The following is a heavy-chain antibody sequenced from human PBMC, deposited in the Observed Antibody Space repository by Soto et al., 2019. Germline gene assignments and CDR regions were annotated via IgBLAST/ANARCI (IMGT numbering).Heavy chain of an antibody. Sequence: QVQLQESGPGLVKPSETLSLTCTVSGGSISSYYWSWIRQPPGKGLEWIGYIYYSGSTNYNPSLKSRVTISVDTSKNQFSLKLSAVTAADTAVYYCARAVSGWPYYYMDVWGKGTTVTVSS. CDR2: IYYSGST. D-gene: IGHD3-22*01. J-gene: IGHJ6*03. CDR1: GGSISSYY. V-gene: IGHV4-59*01. CDR3: ARAVSGWPYYYMDV.